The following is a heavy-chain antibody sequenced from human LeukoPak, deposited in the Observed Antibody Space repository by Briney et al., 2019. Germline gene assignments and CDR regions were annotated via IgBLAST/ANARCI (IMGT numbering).Heavy chain of an antibody. J-gene: IGHJ5*02. CDR2: IYYSGST. CDR1: GDSISSYY. V-gene: IGHV4-59*08. D-gene: IGHD3-22*01. CDR3: ARLYYDSSRYPNWFDP. Sequence: SSETLSLTCTVSGDSISSYYWSWIRQPPGKGLEWIGYIYYSGSTNYNPSLKSRVTISVDTSKNQFSLKLSSVTAADTAVYYRARLYYDSSRYPNWFDPWGQGTLVTVSS.